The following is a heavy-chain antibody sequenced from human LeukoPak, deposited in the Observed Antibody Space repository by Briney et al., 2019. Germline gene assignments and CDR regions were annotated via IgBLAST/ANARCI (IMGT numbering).Heavy chain of an antibody. V-gene: IGHV4-34*01. CDR3: ARGARYCSGGSCRHPGVNDAFDI. Sequence: SETLSLTCAVDGGSFSGYYWNWIRQPPGKGREWIGEINHSGSTNYNPSLKRRATISVSASKTQFSLKLSSVTAADTAVYYCARGARYCSGGSCRHPGVNDAFDIWGQGTMVTVS. J-gene: IGHJ3*02. CDR1: GGSFSGYY. D-gene: IGHD2-15*01. CDR2: INHSGST.